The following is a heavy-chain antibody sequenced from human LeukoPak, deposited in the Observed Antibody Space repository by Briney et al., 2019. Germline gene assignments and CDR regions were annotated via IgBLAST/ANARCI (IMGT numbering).Heavy chain of an antibody. J-gene: IGHJ5*02. D-gene: IGHD2-21*02. CDR2: INPNSGGT. Sequence: GASVKVSCKASGYTFTGYYMHWVRQAPGQGLEWMGWINPNSGGTNYAQKFQGRVTMTRDTSISTAYMELSRLRSDDTAVYYCARDYCGGDCYGLNNWFDPWGQGTLVTVSS. CDR3: ARDYCGGDCYGLNNWFDP. V-gene: IGHV1-2*02. CDR1: GYTFTGYY.